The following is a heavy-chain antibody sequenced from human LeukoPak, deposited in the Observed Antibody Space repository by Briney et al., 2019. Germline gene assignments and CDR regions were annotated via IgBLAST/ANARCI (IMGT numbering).Heavy chain of an antibody. CDR1: GGSISSHY. CDR2: IYYSGNS. CDR3: ARGRRFLEWLFRNWFDP. Sequence: SETLSLTCTVPGGSISSHYWSWIRQPPGKGLEWIGYIYYSGNSKYNPSLKSRVTISVDTSKNQFSLKLSSVTAADTAVYYCARGRRFLEWLFRNWFDPWGQGTLVTVSS. D-gene: IGHD3-3*01. V-gene: IGHV4-59*11. J-gene: IGHJ5*02.